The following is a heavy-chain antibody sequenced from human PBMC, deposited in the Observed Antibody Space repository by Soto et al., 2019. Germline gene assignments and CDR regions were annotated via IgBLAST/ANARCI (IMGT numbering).Heavy chain of an antibody. CDR2: IYSGGST. CDR1: GLTVSSNY. Sequence: PGGSLRLSCAASGLTVSSNYMSWVRQAPGKGLEWVSVIYSGGSTYYADSVKGRFTISRDNSKNTLYLQMNSLRAEDTAVYYCARDFYYYGSGTMGGYFDYWGQGTLVTVSS. D-gene: IGHD3-10*01. J-gene: IGHJ4*02. CDR3: ARDFYYYGSGTMGGYFDY. V-gene: IGHV3-66*01.